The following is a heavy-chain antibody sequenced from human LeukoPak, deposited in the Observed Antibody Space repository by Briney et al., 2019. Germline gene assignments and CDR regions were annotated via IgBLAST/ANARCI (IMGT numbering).Heavy chain of an antibody. CDR2: IYYSGST. Sequence: ASETLSLTCAVYGGSFSGYYWSWIRQPPGKGLEWIGSIYYSGSTYYNPSLKSRVTISVDTSKNQFSLKLSSVTAADTAVYYCARVTVAFDIWGQGSMVTVSS. CDR3: ARVTVAFDI. CDR1: GGSFSGYY. D-gene: IGHD4-17*01. J-gene: IGHJ3*02. V-gene: IGHV4-34*01.